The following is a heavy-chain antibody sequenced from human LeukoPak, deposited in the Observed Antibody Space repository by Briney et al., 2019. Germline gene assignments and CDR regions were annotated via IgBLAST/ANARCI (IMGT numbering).Heavy chain of an antibody. Sequence: PSGTLSLTCAVSGGSISSSNWWSWVRQPPGKGLEWIGEIYHSGSTYYNPSLKSRVTISVDRSKNQFSLKLSSVTAADTAVYYCARDPSGYCSSTSCYGGLRGGYFDYWGQGTLVTVSS. CDR2: IYHSGST. V-gene: IGHV4-4*02. CDR3: ARDPSGYCSSTSCYGGLRGGYFDY. CDR1: GGSISSSNW. D-gene: IGHD2-2*03. J-gene: IGHJ4*02.